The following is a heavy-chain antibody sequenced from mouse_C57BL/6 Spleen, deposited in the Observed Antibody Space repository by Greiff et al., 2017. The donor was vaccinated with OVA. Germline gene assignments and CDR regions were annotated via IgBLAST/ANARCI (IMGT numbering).Heavy chain of an antibody. CDR1: GYTFTDYN. CDR2: INPNNGGT. J-gene: IGHJ2*01. Sequence: EVQRVESGPELVKPGASVKIPCKASGYTFTDYNMDWVKQSHGKSLEWIGDINPNNGGTIYNQKFKGKATLTVDKSSSTAYMELRSLTSEDTAVYYCAREADGYYGNYFDYWGQGTTLTVSS. V-gene: IGHV1-18*01. CDR3: AREADGYYGNYFDY. D-gene: IGHD2-3*01.